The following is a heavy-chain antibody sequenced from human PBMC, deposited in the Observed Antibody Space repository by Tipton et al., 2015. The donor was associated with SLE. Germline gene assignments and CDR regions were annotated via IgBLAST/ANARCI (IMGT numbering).Heavy chain of an antibody. CDR3: ARDEESAFDY. V-gene: IGHV1-18*04. CDR1: GYMFTNYT. J-gene: IGHJ4*02. CDR2: ISGFNGNT. Sequence: QLVQSGAQVKRPGASVKVSCKASGYMFTNYTITCVRQAPGQGLEWVGWISGFNGNTNYAQKFQGRVTMTTDTSTSTAYMELRSLRSDDTAVYYCARDEESAFDYWGQGTLVTVSS. D-gene: IGHD3-10*01.